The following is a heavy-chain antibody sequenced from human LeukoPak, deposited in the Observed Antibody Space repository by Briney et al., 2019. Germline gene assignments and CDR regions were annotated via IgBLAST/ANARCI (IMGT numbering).Heavy chain of an antibody. D-gene: IGHD3/OR15-3a*01. CDR2: VESKTDGRTT. Sequence: GGSLRLSCAPSGLTFSNAWMSWGRQAPGKGLEWVGRVESKTDGRTTAYAAPVKGRFSISRDDSKHTLYLQMNSLKTEDRAVYYCTTLRVDLDPDYWGQGTLVTVSS. J-gene: IGHJ4*02. CDR3: TTLRVDLDPDY. CDR1: GLTFSNAW. V-gene: IGHV3-15*04.